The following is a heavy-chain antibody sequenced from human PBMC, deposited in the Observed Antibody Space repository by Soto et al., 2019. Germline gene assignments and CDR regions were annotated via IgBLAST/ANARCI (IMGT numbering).Heavy chain of an antibody. D-gene: IGHD3-22*01. CDR3: AKARNYDRNAFDI. CDR2: ISGSGGST. Sequence: GGSLRLSCAASGFTVSSKYMSWVRQAPGKGLEWVSAISGSGGSTYYADSVKGRFTISRDNSKNTLYLQMNSLRAEDTAVYYCAKARNYDRNAFDIWGQGTMVTVSS. J-gene: IGHJ3*02. V-gene: IGHV3-23*01. CDR1: GFTVSSKY.